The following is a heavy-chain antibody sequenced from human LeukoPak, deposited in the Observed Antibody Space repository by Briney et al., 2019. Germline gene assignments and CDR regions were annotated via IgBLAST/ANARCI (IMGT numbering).Heavy chain of an antibody. V-gene: IGHV3-43*01. Sequence: GGSLRLSCASSGFTFDDYTMRWVRKAPGKDLEWVSLISWDGGSTYYADSVKGRFTISRDNSKNSLYLQMNSLRTEDTALYYCAKVHSSSYYYMDVWGKGTTVTVSS. CDR3: AKVHSSSYYYMDV. CDR2: ISWDGGST. CDR1: GFTFDDYT. J-gene: IGHJ6*03. D-gene: IGHD6-6*01.